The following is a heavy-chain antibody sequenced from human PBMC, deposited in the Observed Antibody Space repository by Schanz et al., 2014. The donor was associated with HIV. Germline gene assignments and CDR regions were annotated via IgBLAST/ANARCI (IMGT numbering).Heavy chain of an antibody. CDR3: ARSRYGDHPYYFDL. CDR1: GYTFTSYD. Sequence: QVQLVQSGAEVKKPGASVKVSCKASGYTFTSYDINWVRQATGQGLEWMGGIIPVFGTANYAQKFQGRVTINADQSTTTVYMYLSSLRSDDTAVYYCARSRYGDHPYYFDLWGQGTPVAVS. J-gene: IGHJ4*02. CDR2: IIPVFGTA. D-gene: IGHD2-21*02. V-gene: IGHV1-69*01.